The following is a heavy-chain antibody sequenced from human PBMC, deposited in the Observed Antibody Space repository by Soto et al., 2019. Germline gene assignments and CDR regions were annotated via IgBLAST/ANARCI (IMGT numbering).Heavy chain of an antibody. CDR3: AKGEVRGVTPSYSDN. CDR2: ISNDGDNK. D-gene: IGHD3-10*01. CDR1: GFTFRWFG. V-gene: IGHV3-30*18. Sequence: GGSLRLSCAASGFTFRWFGMHWVRQAPGKGLEWVAVISNDGDNKSYGDSVKGRFTTSRDNSKNTLYLQMNSLRGEDTAVYYCAKGEVRGVTPSYSDNWGQGTLVTVSS. J-gene: IGHJ4*01.